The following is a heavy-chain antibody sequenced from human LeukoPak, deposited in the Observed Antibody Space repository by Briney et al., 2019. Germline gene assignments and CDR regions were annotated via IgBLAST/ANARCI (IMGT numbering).Heavy chain of an antibody. Sequence: GGSLRLSWAASGLTFSDYYMSWIRQAPGKGLERLSYINIGGTNTHYADSVKGRFTISRDNAKKSLYLEMTNMRAEDTAVYYCATDGAGFDTWGQGVLVTVSS. J-gene: IGHJ5*02. V-gene: IGHV3-11*01. CDR3: ATDGAGFDT. CDR1: GLTFSDYY. CDR2: INIGGTNT.